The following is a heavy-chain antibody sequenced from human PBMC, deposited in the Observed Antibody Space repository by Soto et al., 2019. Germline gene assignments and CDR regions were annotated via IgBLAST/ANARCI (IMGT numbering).Heavy chain of an antibody. CDR1: GFTFSSYG. V-gene: IGHV3-33*01. Sequence: QVQLVESGGGVVQPGRSLRLSCAASGFTFSSYGMHWVRQAPGKGLEWVAVIWYDGSNKYYADSVKGRFTISRDNSKNTLYLQMNSVRAEDTAVYYCAREGELGYCSGGSCSAEYFQHWGQGTLVTVSS. D-gene: IGHD2-15*01. CDR3: AREGELGYCSGGSCSAEYFQH. J-gene: IGHJ1*01. CDR2: IWYDGSNK.